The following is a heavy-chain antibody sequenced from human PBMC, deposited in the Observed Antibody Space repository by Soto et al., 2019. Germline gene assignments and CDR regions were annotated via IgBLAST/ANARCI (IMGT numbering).Heavy chain of an antibody. Sequence: ASVKVSCKASGYTFASNGISWVRQAPGQGLEWMGWISAYNGNTNYAQKLQGRVTMTTDTSTSTAYMELRSLRSDDTAVYYCAYDVLEMATPDAFDIWGQGTMVTVSS. CDR2: ISAYNGNT. CDR3: AYDVLEMATPDAFDI. D-gene: IGHD2-8*02. J-gene: IGHJ3*02. V-gene: IGHV1-18*01. CDR1: GYTFASNG.